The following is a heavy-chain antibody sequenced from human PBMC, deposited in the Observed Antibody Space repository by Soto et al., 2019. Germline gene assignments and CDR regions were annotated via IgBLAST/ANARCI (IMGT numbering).Heavy chain of an antibody. V-gene: IGHV3-53*01. D-gene: IGHD3-22*01. CDR2: IYSGGST. CDR1: GFTVSSNY. Sequence: EVQLVESGGGLIQPGGSLRLSCAASGFTVSSNYMSWVRQAPGKGLEWVSVIYSGGSTYYADSVKGQFTISRDNSKNTLYLQMNSLRAEDTAVYYCAATLGGYYDSSGYCRGDYWSQGTLVTVSS. J-gene: IGHJ4*02. CDR3: AATLGGYYDSSGYCRGDY.